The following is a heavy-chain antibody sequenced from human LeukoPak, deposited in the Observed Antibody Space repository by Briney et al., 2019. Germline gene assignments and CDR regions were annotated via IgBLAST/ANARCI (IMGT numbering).Heavy chain of an antibody. CDR1: GGSISSGGYY. CDR3: ARGLNDAFDI. J-gene: IGHJ3*02. V-gene: IGHV4-61*08. CDR2: IYYSGST. Sequence: SETLSLTCTVSGGSISSGGYYWSWIRQHPGKGLEWIGYIYYSGSTNYNPSLKSRVTMSVDTSKNQFSLKLSSVTAADTAVYYCARGLNDAFDIWGQGTMVTVSS.